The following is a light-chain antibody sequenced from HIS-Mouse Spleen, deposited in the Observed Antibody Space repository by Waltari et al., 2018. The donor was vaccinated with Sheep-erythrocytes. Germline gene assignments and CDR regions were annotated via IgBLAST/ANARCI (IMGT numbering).Light chain of an antibody. J-gene: IGLJ1*01. Sequence: QSALTQPRSVSGSPGQSVTISCTGTSSDGGGYNYVSWYQQHPGKAPKLIIYDVSKRPSGVPDRFSGSKSGNTASLTISGLQAEDEADYYCCSYAGSYNHVFATGTKVTVL. CDR2: DVS. V-gene: IGLV2-11*01. CDR3: CSYAGSYNHV. CDR1: SSDGGGYNY.